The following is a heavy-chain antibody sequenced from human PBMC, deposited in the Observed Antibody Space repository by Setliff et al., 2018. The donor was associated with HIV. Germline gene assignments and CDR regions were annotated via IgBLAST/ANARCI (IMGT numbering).Heavy chain of an antibody. Sequence: SETLSLTCTVSGDSITSGGFYCNWFRQHPGKGLEWIGYIYHSGSAIYNPSLSSRVIISVDRSKNQLSLKMNSVTAADTAVYYCVRVPDFWGQGILVTVSS. J-gene: IGHJ4*02. CDR1: GDSITSGGFY. V-gene: IGHV4-30-2*01. CDR3: VRVPDF. CDR2: IYHSGSA.